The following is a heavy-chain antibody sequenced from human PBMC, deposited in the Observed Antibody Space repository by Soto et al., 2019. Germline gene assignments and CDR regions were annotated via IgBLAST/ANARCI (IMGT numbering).Heavy chain of an antibody. D-gene: IGHD2-2*01. CDR3: ARVPYCSSSGCYSWFDP. Sequence: GGSLRLSCSASGFTFSSYAMHWVRQAPGKGLEYVSAISSNGGSTYYADSVKGRFTISRDNSKNTLYLQMNSLRAEDTAVYYCARVPYCSSSGCYSWFDPWGQGTLVTVSS. CDR2: ISSNGGST. J-gene: IGHJ5*02. V-gene: IGHV3-64*04. CDR1: GFTFSSYA.